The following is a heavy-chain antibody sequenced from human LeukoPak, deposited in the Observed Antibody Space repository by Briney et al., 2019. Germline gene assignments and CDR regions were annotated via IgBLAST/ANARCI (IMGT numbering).Heavy chain of an antibody. CDR2: IRYDGSNK. D-gene: IGHD3-22*01. CDR1: GFTFSSYG. V-gene: IGHV3-30*02. CDR3: ARAPGSPSSDYYPWYFDY. Sequence: PGGSLRLSCAASGFTFSSYGMHWVRQAPGKGLEWVAFIRYDGSNKYYADSVKGRFTISRDNSKNTLYLQMNSLRAEDTAVYYCARAPGSPSSDYYPWYFDYWGQGNLVTVSS. J-gene: IGHJ4*02.